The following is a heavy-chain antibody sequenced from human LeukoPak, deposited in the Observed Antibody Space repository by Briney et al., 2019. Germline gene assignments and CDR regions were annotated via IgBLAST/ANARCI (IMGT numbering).Heavy chain of an antibody. Sequence: ASVKVSCKASGYTFTGYYMHWVRQAPGQGLEWMGWINPNSGGTNYAQKFQGRVTMTRDTSISTAYMELSRLRSDDTAVYYCARVLGGSSSWSYFDYWGQGTLVTASS. J-gene: IGHJ4*02. CDR2: INPNSGGT. D-gene: IGHD6-13*01. CDR1: GYTFTGYY. V-gene: IGHV1-2*02. CDR3: ARVLGGSSSWSYFDY.